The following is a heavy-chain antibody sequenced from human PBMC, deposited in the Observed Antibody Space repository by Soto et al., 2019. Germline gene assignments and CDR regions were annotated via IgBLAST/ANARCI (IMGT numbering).Heavy chain of an antibody. J-gene: IGHJ4*02. V-gene: IGHV3-23*01. CDR2: ISGSGGST. D-gene: IGHD3-10*01. Sequence: GGSLRLSCAASRFTFSSYAMSWVRQAPGKGLEWVSAISGSGGSTYYADSVKGRFTISRDNSKNTLYLQMNSLRAEDTAVYYCALWTYYYGSGSLPPHFDYWGKVTLVTVS. CDR1: RFTFSSYA. CDR3: ALWTYYYGSGSLPPHFDY.